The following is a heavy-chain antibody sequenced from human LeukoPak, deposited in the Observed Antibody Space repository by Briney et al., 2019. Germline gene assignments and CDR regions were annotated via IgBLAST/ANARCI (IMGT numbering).Heavy chain of an antibody. CDR1: GDSVSSNSAA. CDR3: ARTYYYDSSGYYVFDY. J-gene: IGHJ4*02. CDR2: TYYRSKWYN. Sequence: SQTLSLTCAISGDSVSSNSAAWNWIRQSPSRGLEWLGRTYYRSKWYNDYAVSVKSRITINPDTSKNQFSLQLNSVTPEDTAVYYCARTYYYDSSGYYVFDYWGQGTLVTVSS. V-gene: IGHV6-1*01. D-gene: IGHD3-22*01.